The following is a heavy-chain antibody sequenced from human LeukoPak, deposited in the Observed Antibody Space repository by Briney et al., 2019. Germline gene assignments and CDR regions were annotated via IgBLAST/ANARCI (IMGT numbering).Heavy chain of an antibody. Sequence: ASVKVSCKASGGTFSSYAISWVRQAPGQGHEWMGGIIPIFGTANYAQKFQGRVTITTDESTSTAYMELSSLRSEDTAVYYCAISVADYYYYMDVWGKGTTVTVSS. V-gene: IGHV1-69*05. CDR2: IIPIFGTA. D-gene: IGHD4-23*01. J-gene: IGHJ6*03. CDR1: GGTFSSYA. CDR3: AISVADYYYYMDV.